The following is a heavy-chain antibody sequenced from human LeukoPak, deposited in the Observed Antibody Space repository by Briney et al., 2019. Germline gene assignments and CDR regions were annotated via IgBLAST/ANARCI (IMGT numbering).Heavy chain of an antibody. V-gene: IGHV1-2*02. CDR3: ARDFGYGDYAFDY. CDR1: GYTFTGYY. D-gene: IGHD4-17*01. Sequence: GASVKVSCKASGYTFTGYYMHWVRQAPGQGLEWMGWINPNSGGTKYAQKFQGRVTMTRDTSISTAYMELSRLTSDDTAVYYCARDFGYGDYAFDYWGQGTLATVSS. J-gene: IGHJ4*02. CDR2: INPNSGGT.